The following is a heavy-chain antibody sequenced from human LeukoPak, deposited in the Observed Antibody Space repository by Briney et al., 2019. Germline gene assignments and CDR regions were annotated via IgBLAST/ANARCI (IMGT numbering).Heavy chain of an antibody. J-gene: IGHJ3*02. CDR3: ARVGSEYDILTGYYIPSRVGAFDI. V-gene: IGHV1-18*01. CDR1: GYPFTSYG. CDR2: ISAYNGNT. D-gene: IGHD3-9*01. Sequence: ASVKVSCKASGYPFTSYGISWVRQAPGQGPEWMGWISAYNGNTNYAQKLQGTVTMTTDTSTGTAYMELRSLGSDDTAVYYCARVGSEYDILTGYYIPSRVGAFDIWGQGTMVTVSS.